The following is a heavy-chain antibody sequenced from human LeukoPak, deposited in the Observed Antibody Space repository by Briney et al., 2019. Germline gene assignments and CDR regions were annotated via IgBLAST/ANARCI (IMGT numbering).Heavy chain of an antibody. CDR1: GFTVSSNY. V-gene: IGHV4-59*02. CDR3: ARYATAVPAAVSWFDP. CDR2: IYYSGST. J-gene: IGHJ5*02. Sequence: GSLRLSCAASGFTVSSNYMSWVRQAPGKGLEWIGYIYYSGSTNYNPSLKSRVTISVDTSKNQFSLKLSSVTAADTAVYYCARYATAVPAAVSWFDPWGQGTLVTVSS. D-gene: IGHD2-2*01.